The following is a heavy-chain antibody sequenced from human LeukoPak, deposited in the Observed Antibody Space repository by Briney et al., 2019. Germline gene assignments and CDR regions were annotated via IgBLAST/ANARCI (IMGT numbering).Heavy chain of an antibody. CDR3: AKGQLLDYSFYYMDV. J-gene: IGHJ6*03. CDR1: GFTFDENA. CDR2: ISWYDDNT. D-gene: IGHD3-16*01. Sequence: GGSLTLSCAASGFTFDENAMHWVRQPPGQGLEWVSLISWYDDNTYYADSVKGQFNISRDNSKNSLYLQMNSLRAEDTALYYCAKGQLLDYSFYYMDVWGKGTTVTVSS. V-gene: IGHV3-43D*03.